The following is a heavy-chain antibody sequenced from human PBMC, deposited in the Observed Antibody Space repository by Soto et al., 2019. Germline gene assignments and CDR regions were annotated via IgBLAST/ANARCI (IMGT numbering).Heavy chain of an antibody. CDR3: ARDRGYYYDSSGYSYDYYYYGMDV. J-gene: IGHJ6*04. D-gene: IGHD3-22*01. V-gene: IGHV3-33*01. CDR1: GFTFSSYG. CDR2: IWYDGSNK. Sequence: QVQLVESGGGVVQPGRSLRLSCAASGFTFSSYGMHWVRQAPGKGLEWVAVIWYDGSNKYYADSVKGRFTISRDNSKNTLYLQMNSLRAEDTAVYYCARDRGYYYDSSGYSYDYYYYGMDVWGKGTTVTVSS.